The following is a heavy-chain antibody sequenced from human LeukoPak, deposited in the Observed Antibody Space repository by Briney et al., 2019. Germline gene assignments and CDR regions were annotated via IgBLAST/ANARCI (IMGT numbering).Heavy chain of an antibody. CDR1: GFTFSSYA. CDR2: ISGSGGST. D-gene: IGHD6-19*01. V-gene: IGHV3-23*01. Sequence: PGGSLRLSCAASGFTFSSYAMSWVRQAPGKGLEWVSAISGSGGSTYYADSVKGRFTISRDNSKNTLYLQMNSLRAEDTAVYYCARDPNSSGWYGAFDIWGQGTMVTVSS. J-gene: IGHJ3*02. CDR3: ARDPNSSGWYGAFDI.